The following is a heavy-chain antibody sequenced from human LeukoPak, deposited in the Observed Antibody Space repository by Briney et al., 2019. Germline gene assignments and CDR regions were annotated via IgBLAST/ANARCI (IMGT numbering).Heavy chain of an antibody. CDR1: GFTFDDYG. Sequence: GGSLRLSCAASGFTFDDYGMSWVRQAPGKGLEWVSAISGSGGSTYYADSVKGRFTISRDNSKNTLYLQMNSLRAEDTAVYYCARARRELGLMWELPYYFDYWGQGTLVTVSS. J-gene: IGHJ4*02. CDR3: ARARRELGLMWELPYYFDY. D-gene: IGHD1-26*01. CDR2: ISGSGGST. V-gene: IGHV3-23*01.